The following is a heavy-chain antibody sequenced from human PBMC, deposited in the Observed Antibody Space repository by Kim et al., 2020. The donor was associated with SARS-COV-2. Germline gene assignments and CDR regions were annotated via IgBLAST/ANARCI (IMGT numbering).Heavy chain of an antibody. D-gene: IGHD6-19*01. J-gene: IGHJ4*02. CDR3: ARQQWLRRYYFYY. CDR2: INHSGST. Sequence: SETLSLTCAVYGGSFSGYYWSWIRQPPGKGLEWIGEINHSGSTNYNPSLKSRVTISVDTSKNQFSLKLSSVTAADTAVYYCARQQWLRRYYFYYWGQGTLVTVSS. CDR1: GGSFSGYY. V-gene: IGHV4-34*01.